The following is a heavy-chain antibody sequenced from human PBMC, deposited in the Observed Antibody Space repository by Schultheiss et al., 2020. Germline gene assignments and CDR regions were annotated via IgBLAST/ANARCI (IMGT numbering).Heavy chain of an antibody. V-gene: IGHV4-34*01. CDR1: GGSFSGYY. J-gene: IGHJ4*02. D-gene: IGHD3-10*01. CDR3: AGGVVRGVRFPYY. CDR2: INHRGST. Sequence: SETLSLTCAVYGGSFSGYYWSWIRQPPGKGLEWIGEINHRGSTTYNQSLKSRFTISVDTSKKQFSLRLTSVTAADTAVYYCAGGVVRGVRFPYYWGQGTLVTVSS.